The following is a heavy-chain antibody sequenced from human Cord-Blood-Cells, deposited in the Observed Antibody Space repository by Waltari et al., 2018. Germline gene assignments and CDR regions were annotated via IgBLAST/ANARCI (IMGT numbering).Heavy chain of an antibody. J-gene: IGHJ3*02. CDR1: GYTFTSSG. Sequence: VQTGAAVKKPGASVKVSCKASGYTFTSSGISWVRQAPGHGLEWMGWISAYNGNTNYAQKIQGRVTRTTGTSTSTAYMGLRSLRSDDTALYYCATGVINYDYVWGSYRPDAFDIGGQGTMVTVSS. D-gene: IGHD3-16*02. CDR2: ISAYNGNT. V-gene: IGHV1-18*04. CDR3: ATGVINYDYVWGSYRPDAFDI.